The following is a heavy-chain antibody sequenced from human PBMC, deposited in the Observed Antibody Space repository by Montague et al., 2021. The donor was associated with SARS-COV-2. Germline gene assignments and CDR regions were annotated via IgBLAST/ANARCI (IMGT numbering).Heavy chain of an antibody. Sequence: SETLSLTCTVSGGSISSYYWSWIWQPSGKGLEWIGYIYYSGSTNYNPSLKSRVTISVDTSKNQSSLKLSSVTAADTAVYYCARDHSSSWYMRFDPWGQGTLVTVSS. CDR2: IYYSGST. CDR3: ARDHSSSWYMRFDP. J-gene: IGHJ5*02. D-gene: IGHD6-13*01. V-gene: IGHV4-59*01. CDR1: GGSISSYY.